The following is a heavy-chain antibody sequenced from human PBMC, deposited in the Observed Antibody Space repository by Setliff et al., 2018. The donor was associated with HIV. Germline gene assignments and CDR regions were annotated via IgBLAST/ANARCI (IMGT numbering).Heavy chain of an antibody. J-gene: IGHJ6*03. D-gene: IGHD3-3*01. CDR3: VRGVQSPPHYSYYYMDV. CDR2: IIPILDVA. V-gene: IGHV1-69*02. Sequence: KVSCKASRSTFNSHTINWVRQAPGQGLDWMGRIIPILDVANYAQRFQGKVTITADKSTSTAYMELTSLRFDDTAMYYCVRGVQSPPHYSYYYMDVWGEGTMVTVSS. CDR1: RSTFNSHT.